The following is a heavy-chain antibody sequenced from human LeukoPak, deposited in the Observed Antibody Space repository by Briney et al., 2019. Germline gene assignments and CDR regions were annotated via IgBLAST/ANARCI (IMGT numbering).Heavy chain of an antibody. J-gene: IGHJ3*02. V-gene: IGHV4-34*12. CDR3: ARRLAFDI. Sequence: SETLSLTCSVSGGSISSHYWSWIRQPPGKGLEWIGEIIHSGSTNYNPSLKSRVTISMDTSKNQFSLKLSSVTAADTAVYYCARRLAFDIWGQGTMVTVSS. CDR1: GGSISSHY. CDR2: IIHSGST.